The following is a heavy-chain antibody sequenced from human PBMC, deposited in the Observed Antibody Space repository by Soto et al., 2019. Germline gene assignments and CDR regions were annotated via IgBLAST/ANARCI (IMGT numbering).Heavy chain of an antibody. J-gene: IGHJ6*02. Sequence: SVKVSCKASGGTFSSYAISWVRQAPGQGLEWMGGIIPIFGTANYAQKFQGRVTITADESTSTAYMELSSLRSEDTAVYYCANGITIFGVAPEDYYYYGMDVWGQGTTVTAP. V-gene: IGHV1-69*13. CDR3: ANGITIFGVAPEDYYYYGMDV. D-gene: IGHD3-3*01. CDR1: GGTFSSYA. CDR2: IIPIFGTA.